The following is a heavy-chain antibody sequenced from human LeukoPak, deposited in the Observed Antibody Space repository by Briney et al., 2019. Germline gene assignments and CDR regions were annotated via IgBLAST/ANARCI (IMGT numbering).Heavy chain of an antibody. Sequence: SETLSLTCAVYGGSFSGYYWSWIRQPPGKGLEWIGEINHSGSTNYNPSLKIRVTISVDTSKNQFSLKLSSVTAADTAVYYCARGPRIVLMVYAIKSLDYWGQGTLVTVSS. J-gene: IGHJ4*02. CDR1: GGSFSGYY. D-gene: IGHD2-8*01. CDR2: INHSGST. CDR3: ARGPRIVLMVYAIKSLDY. V-gene: IGHV4-34*01.